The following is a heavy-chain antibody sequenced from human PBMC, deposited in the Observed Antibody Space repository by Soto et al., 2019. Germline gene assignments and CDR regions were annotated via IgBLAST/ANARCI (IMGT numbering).Heavy chain of an antibody. CDR3: ARARVGDCSSTSCYRWFDP. J-gene: IGHJ5*02. CDR2: IYYSGST. Sequence: TLSLTCTVSGGSISSGGYYWSWIRQHPGKGLEWIGYIYYSGSTYYNPSLKSRVTISVDTSKNQFSLKLSSVTAADTAVYYCARARVGDCSSTSCYRWFDPWGQGTLVTVSS. CDR1: GGSISSGGYY. D-gene: IGHD2-2*01. V-gene: IGHV4-31*03.